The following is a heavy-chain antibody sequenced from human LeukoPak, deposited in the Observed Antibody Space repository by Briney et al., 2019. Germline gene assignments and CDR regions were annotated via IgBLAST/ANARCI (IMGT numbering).Heavy chain of an antibody. J-gene: IGHJ3*02. CDR1: GGSFSGYY. Sequence: SETLSLTCAVYGGSFSGYYWSWIRQPPGKGLEWIGEINYSGSTNYNPSLKSRVTISVDTSKNQFSLKLTSVTAADTAVYYCARSYYYDSSGSDDASDIWGQGTMVTVSS. CDR3: ARSYYYDSSGSDDASDI. CDR2: INYSGST. D-gene: IGHD3-22*01. V-gene: IGHV4-34*01.